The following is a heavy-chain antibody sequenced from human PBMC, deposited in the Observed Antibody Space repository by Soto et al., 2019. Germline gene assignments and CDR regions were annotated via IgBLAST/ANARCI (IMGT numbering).Heavy chain of an antibody. CDR2: IIPILGIA. CDR1: GGTFSSYT. V-gene: IGHV1-69*02. J-gene: IGHJ6*03. CDR3: AGYYGSGSYYKDYYYYYMDV. D-gene: IGHD3-10*01. Sequence: ASVKVSCKASGGTFSSYTISWVRQAPGQGLEWMGRIIPILGIANYAQKFQGRVTITADKSTSTAYMELSSLRSEDTAVYYCAGYYGSGSYYKDYYYYYMDVWG.